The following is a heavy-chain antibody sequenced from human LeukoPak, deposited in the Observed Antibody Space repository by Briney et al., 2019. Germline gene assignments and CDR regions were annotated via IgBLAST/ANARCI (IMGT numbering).Heavy chain of an antibody. V-gene: IGHV1-69*13. CDR1: GGTFSSYA. J-gene: IGHJ4*02. CDR2: IIPISGTA. Sequence: ASVKVSCKASGGTFSSYAISWVRQAPGQGLEWMGEIIPISGTANYAQKFQGRVTITADESTSTAYMELSSLRSEDTAIYYCATYCSSANCYIWGYYFDYWGQGTLVTVSS. CDR3: ATYCSSANCYIWGYYFDY. D-gene: IGHD2-2*01.